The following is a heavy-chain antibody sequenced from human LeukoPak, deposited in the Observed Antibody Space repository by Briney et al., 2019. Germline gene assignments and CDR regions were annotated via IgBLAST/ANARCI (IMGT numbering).Heavy chain of an antibody. CDR2: IHNSGRT. CDR3: ARHGTISSESYFDY. V-gene: IGHV4-59*08. Sequence: PSETLSLTCSVSGGSVSSYYWSWIRQSPGKGLEWIGYIHNSGRTNYNPSLKSRVTGFVDTSKNQVSLRLSSVTAADSAVYCCARHGTISSESYFDYWGQGALVTVSS. CDR1: GGSVSSYY. D-gene: IGHD1-14*01. J-gene: IGHJ4*02.